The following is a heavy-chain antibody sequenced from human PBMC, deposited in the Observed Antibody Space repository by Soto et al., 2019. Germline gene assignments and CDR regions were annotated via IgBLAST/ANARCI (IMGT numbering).Heavy chain of an antibody. V-gene: IGHV4-59*01. J-gene: IGHJ5*02. CDR1: GGSIIGYY. D-gene: IGHD1-26*01. Sequence: KSSETLSLTCTVSGGSIIGYYWHWIRQPPGKGLEWIGYIFHNGDINYNPSLKSRVTISVDTSKNQFSLNLSSVTAADTAVYYCERDPSGHPPLYQFDPWGQGTLVTVSS. CDR2: IFHNGDI. CDR3: ERDPSGHPPLYQFDP.